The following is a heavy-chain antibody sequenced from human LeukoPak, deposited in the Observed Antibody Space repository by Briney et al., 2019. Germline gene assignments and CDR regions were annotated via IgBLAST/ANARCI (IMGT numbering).Heavy chain of an antibody. Sequence: GESLKISCKGSGYSFTNYWIVWVRQMPGKGLEWMGIIYPGDSDTGYSPSFQGQVTISADKSMSTAYLQWSSLKASDTAMYYCARLGNSNPYYYGMDVRGQGTTVTVSS. J-gene: IGHJ6*02. V-gene: IGHV5-51*01. CDR1: GYSFTNYW. D-gene: IGHD4-11*01. CDR3: ARLGNSNPYYYGMDV. CDR2: IYPGDSDT.